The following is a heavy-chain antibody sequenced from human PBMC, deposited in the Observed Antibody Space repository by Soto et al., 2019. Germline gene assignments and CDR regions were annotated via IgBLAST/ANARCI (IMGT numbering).Heavy chain of an antibody. CDR2: IIPIFGTA. V-gene: IGHV1-69*12. CDR1: GGTFSSYA. Sequence: QVQLVQSGAEVKKPGSSVKVSCKASGGTFSSYAISWVRQAPGQGLEWMGGIIPIFGTANYAQKFQGRVTITADESTSTAYMELSSLRSEDTAVYYCANWGRIVAASTEYFQHWGQGTLVTVSS. J-gene: IGHJ1*01. D-gene: IGHD2-15*01. CDR3: ANWGRIVAASTEYFQH.